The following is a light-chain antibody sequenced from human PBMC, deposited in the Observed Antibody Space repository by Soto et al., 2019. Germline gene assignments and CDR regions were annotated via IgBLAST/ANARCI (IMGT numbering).Light chain of an antibody. Sequence: DIQMTQSPSSLSASVGCRVTITCRASQTISNYLNWYQQQPGKAPKLLIYAASSLQSGVPSSFSGSGSGTEFTLTISSLQPEDFATYYCQQSYSTPFTCGQGTRREIK. CDR2: AAS. CDR3: QQSYSTPFT. J-gene: IGKJ5*01. CDR1: QTISNY. V-gene: IGKV1-39*01.